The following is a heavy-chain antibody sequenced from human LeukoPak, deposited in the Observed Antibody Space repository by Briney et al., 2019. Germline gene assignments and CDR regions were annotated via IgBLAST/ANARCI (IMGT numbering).Heavy chain of an antibody. D-gene: IGHD2-15*01. CDR3: ARRYCSGGSCSSFDY. CDR1: GDSFNSYY. V-gene: IGHV4-4*07. CDR2: IYNSGST. Sequence: SETLSLTCTVSGDSFNSYYWSWIRQPAGKGLEWIGLIYNSGSTNYNPSLKSRVTMSVDASKNQFSLKLSSVTAADTAVYYCARRYCSGGSCSSFDYWGQGTLVTVSS. J-gene: IGHJ4*02.